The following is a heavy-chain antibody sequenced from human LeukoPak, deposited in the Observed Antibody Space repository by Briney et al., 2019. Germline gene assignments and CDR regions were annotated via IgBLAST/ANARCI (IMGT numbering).Heavy chain of an antibody. D-gene: IGHD1-26*01. Sequence: ASVKVSCKASGYTFTSYYMHWVRQAPGQGLEWMGLINPSGSSTSCAQKFQGRLSLTRDRSTSTDYMELSRLRSEDTAVYYCARDNSVGDTAWWFDPWGQGTLVTVSS. CDR1: GYTFTSYY. J-gene: IGHJ5*02. V-gene: IGHV1-46*01. CDR3: ARDNSVGDTAWWFDP. CDR2: INPSGSST.